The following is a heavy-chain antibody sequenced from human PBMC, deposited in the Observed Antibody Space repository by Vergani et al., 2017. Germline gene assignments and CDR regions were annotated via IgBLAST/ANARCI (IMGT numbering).Heavy chain of an antibody. Sequence: QVQLPESGPGLVKPSETLSLTCTVSGGSISSYYWSWIRQPPGKGLEWIGYIYYSGSTNYNPSLKSRVTISVDTSKNQFSLKLGSVTAADTAVYYCARYYDFWSGSEADAFDIWGQGTMVTVSS. J-gene: IGHJ3*02. D-gene: IGHD3-3*01. CDR1: GGSISSYY. CDR3: ARYYDFWSGSEADAFDI. CDR2: IYYSGST. V-gene: IGHV4-59*01.